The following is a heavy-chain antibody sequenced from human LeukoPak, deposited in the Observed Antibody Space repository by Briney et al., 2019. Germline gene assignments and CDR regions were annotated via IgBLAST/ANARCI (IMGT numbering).Heavy chain of an antibody. Sequence: PGGSLRLSCAASGFTFDDFAMSWVRQVPGKGLEWISGASWNGDRTSYADSVKGRFTISRDNAKNSLFLQMDSLRAEDTAFYYCAGDLRIRWGLMDYWGQGNLVTVSS. D-gene: IGHD1-26*01. CDR2: ASWNGDRT. CDR1: GFTFDDFA. V-gene: IGHV3-20*04. CDR3: AGDLRIRWGLMDY. J-gene: IGHJ4*02.